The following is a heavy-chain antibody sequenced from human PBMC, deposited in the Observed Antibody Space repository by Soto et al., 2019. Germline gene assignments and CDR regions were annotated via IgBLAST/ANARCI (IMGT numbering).Heavy chain of an antibody. J-gene: IGHJ3*02. V-gene: IGHV4-31*03. Sequence: QVQLQESGPGLVKPSQTLSLTCTVSGGSISSGGYYWSWIRQHPGKGLEWIGYIYYSGSTYYNPSLQRRVTRSVDPSKNQFSLKLSSVTAADTAVYYCAREAEYGDYGRGIGAFDIWGQGTMVTVSS. CDR2: IYYSGST. CDR1: GGSISSGGYY. CDR3: AREAEYGDYGRGIGAFDI. D-gene: IGHD4-17*01.